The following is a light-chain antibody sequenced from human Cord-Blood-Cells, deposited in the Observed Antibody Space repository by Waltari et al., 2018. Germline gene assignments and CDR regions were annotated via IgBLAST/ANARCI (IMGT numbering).Light chain of an antibody. J-gene: IGLJ1*01. CDR1: NIRSKS. Sequence: SYVLTQPPSVSVAPGKTARITCGGNNIRSKSVHWYQQKPGQAPVLVIYYDSNRPSGIPERFSGSNSGNTATLTISRVEAGYEADYYCQVWDSSSDHYVFGTGTKVTVL. V-gene: IGLV3-21*04. CDR2: YDS. CDR3: QVWDSSSDHYV.